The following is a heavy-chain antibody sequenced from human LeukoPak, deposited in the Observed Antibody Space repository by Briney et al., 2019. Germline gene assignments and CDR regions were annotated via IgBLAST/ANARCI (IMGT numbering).Heavy chain of an antibody. J-gene: IGHJ4*02. V-gene: IGHV4-38-2*02. Sequence: PSETLSLTCTVSGYSISSGYYWGWIQQHPGKGLEWIGSIHHSGSTYYNPSLKSRVTISVDTSKNQFSLKLSSVTAADTAVYYCARWRWLLFGYFDYWGQGTLVTVSS. D-gene: IGHD5-24*01. CDR3: ARWRWLLFGYFDY. CDR2: IHHSGST. CDR1: GYSISSGYY.